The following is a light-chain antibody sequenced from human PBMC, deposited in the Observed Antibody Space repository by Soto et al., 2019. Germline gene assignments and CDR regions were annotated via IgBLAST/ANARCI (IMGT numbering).Light chain of an antibody. Sequence: EIVLTQSPATLSFSPGERATLSCRASQSVSSRLAWYQHKPGQAPRLLISGASSRATGIPDRFSGSGSGTDLTLTIGRLEPQDSAMYYCQQYVISVTFGQGTRLEI. CDR1: QSVSSR. V-gene: IGKV3-20*01. CDR2: GAS. CDR3: QQYVISVT. J-gene: IGKJ5*01.